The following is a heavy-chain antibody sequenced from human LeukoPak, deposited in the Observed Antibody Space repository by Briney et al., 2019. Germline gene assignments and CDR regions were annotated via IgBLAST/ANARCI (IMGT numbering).Heavy chain of an antibody. CDR2: ISGRGGST. J-gene: IGHJ4*02. Sequence: GGSLRLSCAASGFTFSSYAMSWVRQAPGKGLGWVSAISGRGGSTYYADSVKGRFTISRDNSKNTLYLQMNSLRAEDTAVYYCAKDIVGATTSIDWGQGTLVTVSS. CDR3: AKDIVGATTSID. D-gene: IGHD1-26*01. CDR1: GFTFSSYA. V-gene: IGHV3-23*01.